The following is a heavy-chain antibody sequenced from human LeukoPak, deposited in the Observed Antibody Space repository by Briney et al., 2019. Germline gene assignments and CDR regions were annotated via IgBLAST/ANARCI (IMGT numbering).Heavy chain of an antibody. Sequence: GESLEISCKGSGYTFSNYWIGWVRQMPGKGLEWMGIIYPTDSDTKYSPSFEGHVTISVDKSINTAYLQWSSLQASDTAIYYCARPNRGAPFDHWGQGTLVTVSS. D-gene: IGHD1-14*01. CDR1: GYTFSNYW. V-gene: IGHV5-51*01. J-gene: IGHJ4*02. CDR3: ARPNRGAPFDH. CDR2: IYPTDSDT.